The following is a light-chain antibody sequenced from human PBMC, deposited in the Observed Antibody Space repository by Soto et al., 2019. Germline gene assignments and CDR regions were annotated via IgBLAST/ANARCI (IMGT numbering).Light chain of an antibody. CDR3: QQYGSSIT. CDR2: DAS. CDR1: QSVSSSY. Sequence: EIVLTQSPGTLSLSPGEGATLSCRASQSVSSSYLAWYQQKSGQAPRLLIYDASSRATGIPDRFSGGGSGTDFTLTISRLEPEDFAVFYCQQYGSSITFGQGTRLEIK. J-gene: IGKJ5*01. V-gene: IGKV3-20*01.